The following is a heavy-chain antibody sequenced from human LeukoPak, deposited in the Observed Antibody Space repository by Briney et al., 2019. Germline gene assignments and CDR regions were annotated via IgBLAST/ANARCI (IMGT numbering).Heavy chain of an antibody. J-gene: IGHJ4*02. CDR1: GFTFSSYG. D-gene: IGHD5-12*01. CDR3: ANSIVATNLVDY. Sequence: PGRSLTLSCAASGFTFSSYGMHWLRQAPGKGLEGVAIISYDGSNKYYEDSVKGRFTISRDNYKNTLYLQMISLRGEDTAVYYCANSIVATNLVDYWGKGTLVTVSS. V-gene: IGHV3-30*18. CDR2: ISYDGSNK.